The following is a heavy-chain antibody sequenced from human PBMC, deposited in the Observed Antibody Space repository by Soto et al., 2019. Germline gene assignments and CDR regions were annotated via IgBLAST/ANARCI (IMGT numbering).Heavy chain of an antibody. J-gene: IGHJ4*02. CDR2: LMPFFGSG. V-gene: IGHV1-69*01. D-gene: IGHD3-22*01. Sequence: QVYLVQSGAEVKKPGSSVKVSCKALRGTFTNYAFSWVRQAPGQGLEWMGGLMPFFGSGNYAQKFQGRINITADESTSSVYLELTSLRSEDTAVYYCARDRAGYYSHFVYWGQGTLVTVSS. CDR3: ARDRAGYYSHFVY. CDR1: RGTFTNYA.